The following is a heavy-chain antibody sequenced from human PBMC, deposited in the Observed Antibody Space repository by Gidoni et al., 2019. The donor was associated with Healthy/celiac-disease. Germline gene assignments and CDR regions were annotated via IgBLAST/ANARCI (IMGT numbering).Heavy chain of an antibody. D-gene: IGHD3-10*01. CDR1: GYSFTSYW. CDR3: ARYWVGSASYSGQDAFDI. V-gene: IGHV5-51*01. Sequence: EVQRVQSGAEVKKPGESLKISCKGSGYSFTSYWNGWVRQMPGKGLEWMGGIYPGDSDTRYSPSFQGQVTISADKSISTAYLQWSSLKASDTAMYYCARYWVGSASYSGQDAFDIWGQGTMVTVSS. J-gene: IGHJ3*02. CDR2: IYPGDSDT.